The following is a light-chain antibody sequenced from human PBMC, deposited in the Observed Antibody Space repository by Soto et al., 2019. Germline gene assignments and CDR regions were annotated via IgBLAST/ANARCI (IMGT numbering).Light chain of an antibody. V-gene: IGKV1D-12*01. CDR3: RQSDSFPLT. CDR2: CAS. Sequence: DIQMTQSPSSVSASIGDTVTITCRASQDISTLLAWYQQKPGKAPKLLIYCASTLESGVPSRFSGRGSGTDFTITISSLEPEDFATYFCRQSDSFPLTFGGGPKVEIK. J-gene: IGKJ4*01. CDR1: QDISTL.